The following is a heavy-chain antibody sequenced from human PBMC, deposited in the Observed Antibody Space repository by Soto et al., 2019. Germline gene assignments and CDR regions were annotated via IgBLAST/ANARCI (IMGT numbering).Heavy chain of an antibody. J-gene: IGHJ6*02. CDR1: GGTFSSYA. Sequence: SVKVSCKASGGTFSSYAISWVRQAPGQGLEWMGGIIPIFGTANYAQKFQGRVTITADESTSTAYMELSSLRAEDTAVYYCAREPMVRGTLYYYYYGMDVWGQGTTVTVSS. D-gene: IGHD3-10*01. CDR3: AREPMVRGTLYYYYYGMDV. CDR2: IIPIFGTA. V-gene: IGHV1-69*13.